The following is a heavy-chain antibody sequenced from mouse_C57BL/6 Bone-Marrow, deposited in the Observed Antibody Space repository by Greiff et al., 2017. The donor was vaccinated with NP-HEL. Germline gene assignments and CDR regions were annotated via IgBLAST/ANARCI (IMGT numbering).Heavy chain of an antibody. Sequence: QVQLKESGAELVRPGTSVKVSCKASGYAFTNYLIEWVKQRPGQGLEWIGVINPGSGGTNYNEKFKGKATLTADKSSSTAYMQLSSLTSEDSAVYFCARGKDGYRAWFAYWGQGTLVTVFA. J-gene: IGHJ3*01. V-gene: IGHV1-54*01. D-gene: IGHD2-3*01. CDR3: ARGKDGYRAWFAY. CDR1: GYAFTNYL. CDR2: INPGSGGT.